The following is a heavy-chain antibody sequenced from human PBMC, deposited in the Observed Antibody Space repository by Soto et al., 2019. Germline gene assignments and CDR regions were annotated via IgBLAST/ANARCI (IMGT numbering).Heavy chain of an antibody. CDR3: AKRLPNTLNARLAF. J-gene: IGHJ5*01. CDR1: GDSFSDHG. V-gene: IGHV1-69*01. D-gene: IGHD1-20*01. CDR2: IIPMFGAP. Sequence: QVQLVQSGAEVKEPGSSVKVSCKASGDSFSDHGISWVRQAPGQGLEWVGGIIPMFGAPNYAQKFQDRVTITEDASTTSVYMELSSLRPNDTAAYYCAKRLPNTLNARLAFWGHGTRVNVSS.